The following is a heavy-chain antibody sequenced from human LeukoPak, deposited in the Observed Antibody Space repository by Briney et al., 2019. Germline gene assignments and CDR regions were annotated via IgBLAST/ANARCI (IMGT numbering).Heavy chain of an antibody. D-gene: IGHD3-22*01. Sequence: ASVKVSCKASGYTFTSYAMHWVRQAPGQRLEWMGWINAGNGNTKYSQKFQGRVTITRDTSASTAYMELSSLRSEDTAVYYCARRLGYYDSSGYRYYFDYWGQGTLVTVSS. CDR1: GYTFTSYA. CDR3: ARRLGYYDSSGYRYYFDY. CDR2: INAGNGNT. V-gene: IGHV1-3*01. J-gene: IGHJ4*02.